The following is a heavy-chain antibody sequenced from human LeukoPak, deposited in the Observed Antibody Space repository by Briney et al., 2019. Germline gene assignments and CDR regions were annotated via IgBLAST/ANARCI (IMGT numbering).Heavy chain of an antibody. J-gene: IGHJ4*02. CDR1: GFTFSSYA. CDR3: ARELDIVVVVAATVFAY. Sequence: PGGSLRLSCAASGFTFSSYAMHWVRQAPGKGLEWVAVISYDGSNKYYADSVKGRLTISRDNSKNTLYLQMNSLRAEDTAVYYCARELDIVVVVAATVFAYWGQGTLVTVSS. V-gene: IGHV3-30-3*01. CDR2: ISYDGSNK. D-gene: IGHD2-15*01.